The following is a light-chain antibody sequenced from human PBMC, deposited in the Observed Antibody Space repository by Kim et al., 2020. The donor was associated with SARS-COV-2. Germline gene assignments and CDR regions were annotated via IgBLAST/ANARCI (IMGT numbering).Light chain of an antibody. CDR3: SSYTSSSTWV. J-gene: IGLJ3*02. CDR1: SSDVGGYNY. Sequence: QSALTQPASVSGSPGQSITISCPGTSSDVGGYNYVSWYQQHPGKAPQLMIYDVSNRPSGVSNRFSGSKSGNTASLTISGLQAEDEADYYCSSYTSSSTWVFGGGTKLTVL. V-gene: IGLV2-14*03. CDR2: DVS.